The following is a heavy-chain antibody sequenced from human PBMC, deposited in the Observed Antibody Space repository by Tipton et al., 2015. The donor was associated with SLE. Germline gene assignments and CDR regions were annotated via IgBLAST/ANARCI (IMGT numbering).Heavy chain of an antibody. CDR3: ARDPRGSSRGYFDL. CDR1: GGSISSGSYY. D-gene: IGHD1-26*01. Sequence: TLSLTCTVSGGSISSGSYYWSWIRQPAGKGLEWIGHIYTSGSTNHNPSLKSRVTISVDTSKNQFSLKLSSVTAADTAVYYCARDPRGSSRGYFDLWGRGTLVTVSS. V-gene: IGHV4-61*09. J-gene: IGHJ2*01. CDR2: IYTSGST.